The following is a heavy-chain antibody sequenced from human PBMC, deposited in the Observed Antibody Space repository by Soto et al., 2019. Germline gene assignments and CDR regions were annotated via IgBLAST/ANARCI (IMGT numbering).Heavy chain of an antibody. CDR3: AKDIAGRSIAARRHYYYYGMDV. CDR1: GFTFDDYT. D-gene: IGHD6-6*01. V-gene: IGHV3-43*01. J-gene: IGHJ6*02. CDR2: ISWDGGST. Sequence: GGSLRLSCAASGFTFDDYTMHWVRQAPGKGLEWVSLISWDGGSTYYADSVKGRFTISRDNSKNSLYLQMNSLRTEDTALYYCAKDIAGRSIAARRHYYYYGMDVWGQGTTVTVSS.